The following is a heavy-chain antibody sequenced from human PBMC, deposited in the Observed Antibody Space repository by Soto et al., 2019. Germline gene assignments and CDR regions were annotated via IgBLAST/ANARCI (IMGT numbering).Heavy chain of an antibody. CDR3: ARVAYYYGSGSYYDYFDY. J-gene: IGHJ4*02. CDR2: NNHSGST. D-gene: IGHD3-10*01. Sequence: QVQLQQWGAGLLKPSETLSLTCAVYGGSFSGYYWSWIRQPPGKGLEWIGENNHSGSTNYNPSLKSRVTISVDTSKNQFSLKLSSVTAADTAVYYCARVAYYYGSGSYYDYFDYWGQGTLVTVSS. CDR1: GGSFSGYY. V-gene: IGHV4-34*01.